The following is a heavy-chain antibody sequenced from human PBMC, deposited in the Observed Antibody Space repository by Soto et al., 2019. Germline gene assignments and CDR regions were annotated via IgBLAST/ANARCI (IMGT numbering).Heavy chain of an antibody. CDR2: IWYDGSNK. D-gene: IGHD3-22*01. CDR3: ASGSGYYNHYYYYGMDV. Sequence: GGSLSLSCAASGFTFSSYGMHWVRQAPGKGLEWVAVIWYDGSNKYYADSVKGRFTISRDNSKNTLYLQMNSLRAEDTAVYYCASGSGYYNHYYYYGMDVWGQGTTVTVSS. CDR1: GFTFSSYG. J-gene: IGHJ6*02. V-gene: IGHV3-33*01.